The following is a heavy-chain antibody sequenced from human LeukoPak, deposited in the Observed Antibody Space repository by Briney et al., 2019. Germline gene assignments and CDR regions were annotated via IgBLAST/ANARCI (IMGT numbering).Heavy chain of an antibody. J-gene: IGHJ4*02. D-gene: IGHD6-13*01. Sequence: VASVKVSCKASGYTFTGYHMHWVRQAPGQGLEWMGWINPNSGGTNYAQKFQGRVTMTRDTSISTAYMELSRLRSDDTAVYYCARGRIAAAGTWFDYWGQGTLVTVSS. CDR1: GYTFTGYH. CDR2: INPNSGGT. V-gene: IGHV1-2*02. CDR3: ARGRIAAAGTWFDY.